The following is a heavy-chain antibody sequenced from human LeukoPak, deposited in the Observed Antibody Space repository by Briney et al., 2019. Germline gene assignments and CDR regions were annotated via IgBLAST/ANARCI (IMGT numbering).Heavy chain of an antibody. CDR1: GYTFTSHG. CDR3: AKVHCISTNCNHIWTYFDY. CDR2: ITVNNGYT. V-gene: IGHV1-18*01. J-gene: IGHJ4*02. Sequence: ASVKVSCKAAGYTFTSHGFIWLRQAPGQGREWMGWITVNNGYTKYAQELQGRVTMTTDTSASTAYMELRSLRSDDTAVYYCAKVHCISTNCNHIWTYFDYWGQGTLVTVSS. D-gene: IGHD2-2*01.